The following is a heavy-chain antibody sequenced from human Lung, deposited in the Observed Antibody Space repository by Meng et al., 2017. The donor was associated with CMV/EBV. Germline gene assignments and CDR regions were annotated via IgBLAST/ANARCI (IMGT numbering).Heavy chain of an antibody. CDR1: GYTFGSYG. V-gene: IGHV1-18*01. CDR3: ASGTPGRSYCDY. D-gene: IGHD2-15*01. J-gene: IGHJ4*02. CDR2: FVNYVDT. Sequence: QVHLLQSGPKVKDPGVQVGVSCKASGYTFGSYGICWVRQAPGRGLEWMGWFVNYVDTYPAPKFQGRVTMTTDTHTNTAFMELRSLTSDDTAVYYCASGTPGRSYCDYWGQGTLVTVSS.